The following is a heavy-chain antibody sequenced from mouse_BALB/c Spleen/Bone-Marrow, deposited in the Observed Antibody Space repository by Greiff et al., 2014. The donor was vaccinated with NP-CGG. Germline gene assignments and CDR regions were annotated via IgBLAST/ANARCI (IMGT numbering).Heavy chain of an antibody. CDR3: ARSWLRRGFDY. V-gene: IGHV3-2*02. D-gene: IGHD2-2*01. CDR2: ISYSGST. CDR1: GYSITSDYA. J-gene: IGHJ2*01. Sequence: VQLQQSGPGLVKPSQSLSLTCTVTGYSITSDYAWNWIRQFPGNKLEWMGYISYSGSTSYNPSLKSRISITRDTSKNQFFLQLNSVTTEDTATYYCARSWLRRGFDYWGQGTTLTVSS.